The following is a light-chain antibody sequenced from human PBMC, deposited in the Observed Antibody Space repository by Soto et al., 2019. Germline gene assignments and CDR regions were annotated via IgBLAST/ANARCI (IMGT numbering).Light chain of an antibody. Sequence: QSALTQPASVSGSPGQSITISCTGTSIDIGSYNYVSWYQHYPGKAPRLLIYEVTNRPSGVSNRFSGSKSGNTASLTISGLQAEDDADYYCCSYRSTRTWVFGGGTQLTVL. CDR3: CSYRSTRTWV. CDR2: EVT. J-gene: IGLJ3*02. V-gene: IGLV2-14*01. CDR1: SIDIGSYNY.